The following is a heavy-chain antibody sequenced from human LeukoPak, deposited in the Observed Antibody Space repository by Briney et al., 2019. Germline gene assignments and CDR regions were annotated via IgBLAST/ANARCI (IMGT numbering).Heavy chain of an antibody. CDR1: GGSISSGGYS. J-gene: IGHJ5*02. V-gene: IGHV4-30-2*01. CDR3: ARGGFGYCSSTSCYDVSGEWFDA. Sequence: SQTLSLICAVSGGSISSGGYSWSWIRQPPGKGLEWIGYIYHSGSTYYNPSLKSRVTISVDRSKNQLSLKLSSVTAADTAVYYCARGGFGYCSSTSCYDVSGEWFDALVQASLVTVSS. CDR2: IYHSGST. D-gene: IGHD2-2*01.